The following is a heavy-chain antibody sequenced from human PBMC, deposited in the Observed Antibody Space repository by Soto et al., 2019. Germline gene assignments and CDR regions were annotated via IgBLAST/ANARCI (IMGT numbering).Heavy chain of an antibody. J-gene: IGHJ4*02. Sequence: GSLRLSCEGSGFTFSDYYISWIRQAPGEGLEWISYSSNSGTFSRYADSVKGRFSISRDNTKNLLYLQMNSRRAEDTAFYYCARSGDNYNRLDYWGQGTPVTVSS. D-gene: IGHD1-1*01. V-gene: IGHV3-11*06. CDR1: GFTFSDYY. CDR2: SSNSGTFS. CDR3: ARSGDNYNRLDY.